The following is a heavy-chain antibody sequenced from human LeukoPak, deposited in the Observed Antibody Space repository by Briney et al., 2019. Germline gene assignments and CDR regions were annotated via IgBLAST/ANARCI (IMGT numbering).Heavy chain of an antibody. CDR3: ARVLLYGDYYYYMDV. CDR1: GYTFTSYA. Sequence: ASVKVSCEASGYTFTSYAMNWVRQAPGQGLEWMGWINTNTGNPTYAQGFTGRFVFSLDTSVSTAYLQISSLKAEDTAVYYCARVLLYGDYYYYMDVWGKGTTVTVSS. J-gene: IGHJ6*03. CDR2: INTNTGNP. V-gene: IGHV7-4-1*02. D-gene: IGHD3-16*01.